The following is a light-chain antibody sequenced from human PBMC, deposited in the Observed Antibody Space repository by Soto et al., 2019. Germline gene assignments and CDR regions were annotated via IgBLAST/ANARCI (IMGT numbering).Light chain of an antibody. CDR1: RSDIGGYNY. CDR2: EVT. Sequence: QSVLTQPASVSGSPGQSITISCTGTRSDIGGYNYVSWYQQHPGKAPKLIIYEVTNRPSGVSHRFSGSKSGDTASLTISGLQAEDEADYCCSSYRSTSTYVFGTGTRSPS. V-gene: IGLV2-14*01. CDR3: SSYRSTSTYV. J-gene: IGLJ1*01.